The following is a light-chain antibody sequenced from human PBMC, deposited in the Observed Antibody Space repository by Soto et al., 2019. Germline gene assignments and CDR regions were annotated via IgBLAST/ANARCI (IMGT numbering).Light chain of an antibody. J-gene: IGKJ4*01. CDR3: QQRSSWPLT. Sequence: EIVLTQSPATLSLSPGERAPLSCRASQSVSSYLVWFQQKPGQTPRLLIYDASKRATGIPARFSGSGSGTDFTLTVSSLEPEDFAVYYCQQRSSWPLTFGGGTKVEIK. CDR1: QSVSSY. V-gene: IGKV3-11*01. CDR2: DAS.